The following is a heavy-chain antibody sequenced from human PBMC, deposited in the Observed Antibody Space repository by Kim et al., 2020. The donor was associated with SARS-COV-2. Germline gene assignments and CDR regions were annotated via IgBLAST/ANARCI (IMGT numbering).Heavy chain of an antibody. V-gene: IGHV5-51*01. D-gene: IGHD1-26*01. J-gene: IGHJ3*02. Sequence: GESLKISCKGSGYSFTSYWIGWVRQMPGKGLEWMGIIYPGDSDTRYSPSFQGQVTISADKSSTTAYLNWSSLKASDTAMYYCARHSRLWARGSFDIWGQGTMGTVSA. CDR3: ARHSRLWARGSFDI. CDR2: IYPGDSDT. CDR1: GYSFTSYW.